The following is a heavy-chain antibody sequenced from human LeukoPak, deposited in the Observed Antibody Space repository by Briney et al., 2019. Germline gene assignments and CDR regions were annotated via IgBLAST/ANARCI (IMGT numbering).Heavy chain of an antibody. Sequence: GASVKVSCKVSGYTLTELSMHWVRQATGQGLEWMGWMNPNNGNTGYAQKFQGRVTITRNTSISTAYMELSSLRSEDTAVYYCAREGIGDYYYYGMDVWGQGTTVTVSS. J-gene: IGHJ6*02. CDR3: AREGIGDYYYYGMDV. CDR2: MNPNNGNT. V-gene: IGHV1-8*03. CDR1: GYTLTELS. D-gene: IGHD3-10*01.